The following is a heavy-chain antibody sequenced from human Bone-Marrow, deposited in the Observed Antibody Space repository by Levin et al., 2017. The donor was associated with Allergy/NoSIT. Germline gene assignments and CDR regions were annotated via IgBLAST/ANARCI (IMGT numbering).Heavy chain of an antibody. CDR2: VGASGGDT. J-gene: IGHJ4*02. CDR1: GFMFRYYA. V-gene: IGHV3-23*01. Sequence: QAGESLKISCAASGFMFRYYAMSWVRQAPGKGLEWVSAVGASGGDTYYTGSVRGRFIISRDSSKDTLSLQMTRLTAEDTAVYYCAREAHPRRVTEGGNTDWLVGIDYWGQGTLVTVSA. CDR3: AREAHPRRVTEGGNTDWLVGIDY. D-gene: IGHD3/OR15-3a*01.